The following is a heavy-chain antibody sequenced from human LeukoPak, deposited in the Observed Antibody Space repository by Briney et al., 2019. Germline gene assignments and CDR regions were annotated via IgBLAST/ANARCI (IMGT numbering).Heavy chain of an antibody. CDR3: AKQSSGSSNWFDP. Sequence: GGSLRLSCAASGFTFSSYWMSWVRQAPGKGLEWVANIKQDGSEKYYVDSVKGRFTISRDNAKNSLYLQMNSLRAEDTAVYYCAKQSSGSSNWFDPWGQGTLVTVSS. J-gene: IGHJ5*02. V-gene: IGHV3-7*03. D-gene: IGHD6-19*01. CDR2: IKQDGSEK. CDR1: GFTFSSYW.